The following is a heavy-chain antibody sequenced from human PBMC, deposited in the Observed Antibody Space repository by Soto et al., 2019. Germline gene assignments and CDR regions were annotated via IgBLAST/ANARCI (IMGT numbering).Heavy chain of an antibody. CDR1: GGSFSGYY. CDR3: ARGRQYDFWSGYYTDRAWFDP. D-gene: IGHD3-3*01. J-gene: IGHJ5*02. V-gene: IGHV4-34*01. Sequence: SSETLSLTCAVYGGSFSGYYWSWIRQPPGKGLEWIGEINHSGSTNYNPSLKSRVTISVDTSKNQFSLKLSSVTAADTAVYYCARGRQYDFWSGYYTDRAWFDPWGQGTLVTVSS. CDR2: INHSGST.